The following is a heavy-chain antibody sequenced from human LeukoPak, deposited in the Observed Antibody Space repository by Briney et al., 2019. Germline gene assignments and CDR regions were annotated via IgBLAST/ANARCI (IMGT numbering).Heavy chain of an antibody. J-gene: IGHJ4*02. CDR1: GYTFTGYY. Sequence: ASVTVSCKSSGYTFTGYYIHWVRQAPGQGLEWVGWINPNNGGTKYVQKFQGRVTMTRDTSISTAYMELSRLRSDDTAVYYCARAYCGGDCYQRSDFDYWGQGTLVTVSS. CDR2: INPNNGGT. CDR3: ARAYCGGDCYQRSDFDY. D-gene: IGHD2-21*02. V-gene: IGHV1-2*02.